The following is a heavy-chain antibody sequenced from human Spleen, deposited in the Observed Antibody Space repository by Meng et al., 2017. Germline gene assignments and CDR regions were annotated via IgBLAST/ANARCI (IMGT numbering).Heavy chain of an antibody. CDR3: AGDLAWVLFDY. Sequence: GESLKISCAASGFTVSHNYMSWVRQAPGKRLEWISRIVSDGGITTYADSVKGRFTVSRDNAKNTLYLQMNRLRADDTAVYYRAGDLAWVLFDYWGQGAPVTVSS. J-gene: IGHJ4*02. CDR1: GFTVSHNY. D-gene: IGHD3-3*01. CDR2: IVSDGGIT. V-gene: IGHV3-74*01.